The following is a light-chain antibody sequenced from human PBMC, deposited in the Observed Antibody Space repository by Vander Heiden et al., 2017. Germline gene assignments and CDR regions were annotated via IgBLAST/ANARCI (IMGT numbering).Light chain of an antibody. CDR1: QSISSY. J-gene: IGKJ3*01. CDR3: QQYYSYPFT. V-gene: IGKV1-8*01. Sequence: AIRMTQSPSSFSASTGDRVTITCRASQSISSYLAWYQQKPGKAPKLLIYAASTLQSGVPSRFSGSGSGTDFTLTISCLQSEDFATYYCQQYYSYPFTFGHGTKVDIK. CDR2: AAS.